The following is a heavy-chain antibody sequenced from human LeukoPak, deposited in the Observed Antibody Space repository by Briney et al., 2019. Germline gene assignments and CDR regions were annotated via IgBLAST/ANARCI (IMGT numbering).Heavy chain of an antibody. D-gene: IGHD3-3*01. CDR2: ISYDGSNK. Sequence: GSLRLSCAASGFTFSSYGMHWVRQAPGKGLEWVAVISYDGSNKYYADSVKGRFTISRDNSKNTLYLQMNSLRAEDTAVYYCAKDLWSGYYGDYEYYGMDVWGQGTTVTVSS. V-gene: IGHV3-30*18. J-gene: IGHJ6*02. CDR1: GFTFSSYG. CDR3: AKDLWSGYYGDYEYYGMDV.